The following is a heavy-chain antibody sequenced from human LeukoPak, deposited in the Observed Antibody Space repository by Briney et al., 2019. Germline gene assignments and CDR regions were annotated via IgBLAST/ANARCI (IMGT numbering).Heavy chain of an antibody. CDR1: GYTLTELS. J-gene: IGHJ4*02. CDR2: FDPEDGET. Sequence: EASVKVSCKVSGYTLTELSMHWVRQAPGKGLEWMGGFDPEDGETIYAQKFQGRVTMTEDTSTDTAYMELSSLRSEDTAVYYCATETSDYGDVPLDYWGQGTLVTVSS. V-gene: IGHV1-24*01. D-gene: IGHD4-17*01. CDR3: ATETSDYGDVPLDY.